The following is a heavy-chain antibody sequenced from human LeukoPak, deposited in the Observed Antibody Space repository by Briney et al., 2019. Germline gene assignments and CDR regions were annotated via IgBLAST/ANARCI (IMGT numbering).Heavy chain of an antibody. D-gene: IGHD4-17*01. Sequence: KASETLSLTCSVSGDSVSSYHWSWIRQPPGKGLEWIGYISYSGSTNYNPSLKSRVTISVDTSKNQFSLKLSSVTAADTAVYYCARGPVPYYFDYWGQGTLVTVSS. CDR1: GDSVSSYH. CDR3: ARGPVPYYFDY. J-gene: IGHJ4*02. V-gene: IGHV4-59*02. CDR2: ISYSGST.